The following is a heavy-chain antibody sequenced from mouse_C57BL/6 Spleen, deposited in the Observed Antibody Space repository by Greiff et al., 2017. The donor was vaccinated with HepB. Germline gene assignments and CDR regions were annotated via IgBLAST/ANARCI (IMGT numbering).Heavy chain of an antibody. CDR3: ARHDTTVVATGYFDV. CDR1: GFTFSDYG. Sequence: EVQRVESGGGLVQPGGSLKLSCAASGFTFSDYGMAWVRQAPRKGPEWVAFISNLAYSIYYADTVTGRFTISRENAKNTLYLEMSSLRSEDTAMYYCARHDTTVVATGYFDVWGTGTTVTVSS. CDR2: ISNLAYSI. V-gene: IGHV5-15*01. J-gene: IGHJ1*03. D-gene: IGHD1-1*01.